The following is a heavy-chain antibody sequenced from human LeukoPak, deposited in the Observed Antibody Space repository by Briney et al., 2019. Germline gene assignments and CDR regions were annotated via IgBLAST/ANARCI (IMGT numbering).Heavy chain of an antibody. CDR3: ARIVSDIVVVPAAIVVYYYYYMDV. CDR2: INHSGST. CDR1: GGSFSGYY. Sequence: SETLSLTCAVYGGSFSGYYWSWIRQPPGKGLEWIGEINHSGSTNYNPSLRSRVTISVDTSKNQFSLKLSSVTAADTAVYYCARIVSDIVVVPAAIVVYYYYYMDVWGKGTTVTISS. J-gene: IGHJ6*03. D-gene: IGHD2-2*01. V-gene: IGHV4-34*01.